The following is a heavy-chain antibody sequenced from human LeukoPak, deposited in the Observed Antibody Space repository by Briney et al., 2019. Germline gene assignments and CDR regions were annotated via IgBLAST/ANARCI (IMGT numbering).Heavy chain of an antibody. D-gene: IGHD2-2*01. CDR3: ARDRMKKLGYCSSTSCYGMDV. CDR2: IIPIFGTA. CDR1: GGTFSSYA. Sequence: SVKVSCTASGGTFSSYAISWVRPAPGQGLEWMGGIIPIFGTANYAQKFQGRVTITADESTSTAYMELSSLRSEDTAVYYCARDRMKKLGYCSSTSCYGMDVWGKGPTVTVSS. J-gene: IGHJ6*04. V-gene: IGHV1-69*13.